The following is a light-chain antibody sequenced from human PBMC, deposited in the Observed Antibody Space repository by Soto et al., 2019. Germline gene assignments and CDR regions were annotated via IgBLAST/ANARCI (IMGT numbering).Light chain of an antibody. CDR1: QSVSTY. V-gene: IGKV3-11*01. CDR3: QQRTKWPPT. J-gene: IGKJ1*01. CDR2: DAS. Sequence: EMVLTQSPATLALSPGERATLSCRASQSVSTYLAWYQQKPGQAPRLLIYDASSRATGIPARFSGSGSGTDFTLAISSLEPEDFAVYYCQQRTKWPPTFGQGTKVEIK.